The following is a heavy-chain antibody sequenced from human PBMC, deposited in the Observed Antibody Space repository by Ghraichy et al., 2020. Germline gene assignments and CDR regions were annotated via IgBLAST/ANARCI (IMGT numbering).Heavy chain of an antibody. CDR1: GYSISSGYY. J-gene: IGHJ4*02. D-gene: IGHD3-3*01. Sequence: SETLSLTCAVSGYSISSGYYWGWIRQPPGKGLEWIGSIYHSGSTYYNPSLKSRVTISVDTSKNQFSLKLSSVTAADTAVYYCASQYHDFWSGYQYLYYFDYWGQGTLVTVSS. CDR2: IYHSGST. V-gene: IGHV4-38-2*01. CDR3: ASQYHDFWSGYQYLYYFDY.